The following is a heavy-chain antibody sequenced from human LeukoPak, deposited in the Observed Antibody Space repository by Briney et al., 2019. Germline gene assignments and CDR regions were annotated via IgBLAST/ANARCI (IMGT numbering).Heavy chain of an antibody. V-gene: IGHV1-8*01. CDR1: GYTFTSYD. D-gene: IGHD1-26*01. Sequence: ASVKVSCKASGYTFTSYDINWVRQATGQGLEWMGWMNPNSGSTSYAQKFQGGVTMTRDTSTSTVYMELSSLRSEDTAVYYCARGRGSSNSYYFDYWGQGTLVTVSS. J-gene: IGHJ4*02. CDR2: MNPNSGST. CDR3: ARGRGSSNSYYFDY.